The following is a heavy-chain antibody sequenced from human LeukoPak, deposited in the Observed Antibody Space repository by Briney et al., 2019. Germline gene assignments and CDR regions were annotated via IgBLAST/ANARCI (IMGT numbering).Heavy chain of an antibody. V-gene: IGHV3-20*01. Sequence: GGSLRLSCAASGFTFDDYGMSWVRQAPGKGLEWVSGINWNGGSTGYADSVKGRFTISRDNAKNSLYLQMNSLRAEDTALYHCARDLGGCYWCGAFDIWGQGTMVTVSS. D-gene: IGHD2-21*02. CDR3: ARDLGGCYWCGAFDI. J-gene: IGHJ3*02. CDR1: GFTFDDYG. CDR2: INWNGGST.